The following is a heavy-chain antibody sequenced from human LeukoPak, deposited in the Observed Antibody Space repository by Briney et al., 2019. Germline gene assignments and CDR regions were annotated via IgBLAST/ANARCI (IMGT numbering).Heavy chain of an antibody. J-gene: IGHJ5*02. CDR3: ARDAVYCSSTSCYGRYNWFDP. D-gene: IGHD2-2*01. CDR1: GFTLSSYW. Sequence: GGSLRLSCAGSGFTLSSYWMHWVRQGPGKGLVWVSRIYSEGSRTTYADSVRGRFTISGDNAKNSLYLQMNSLRAEDTAVYYCARDAVYCSSTSCYGRYNWFDPWGQGTLVTVSS. V-gene: IGHV3-74*01. CDR2: IYSEGSRT.